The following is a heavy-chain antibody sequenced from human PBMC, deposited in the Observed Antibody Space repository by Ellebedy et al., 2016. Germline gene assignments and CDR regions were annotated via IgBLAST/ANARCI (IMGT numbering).Heavy chain of an antibody. CDR2: IKSKTDGGTT. CDR3: TPSRTYYYYALDV. CDR1: GFTFSSAW. Sequence: GGSLRLSXAASGFTFSSAWMSWVRQAPGKGLEWVGLIKSKTDGGTTDYAAPVKGRFSISRDDSKNTLYLQMNSLKTEDTAVYYCTPSRTYYYYALDVWGQGTTVTVSS. V-gene: IGHV3-15*01. J-gene: IGHJ6*02.